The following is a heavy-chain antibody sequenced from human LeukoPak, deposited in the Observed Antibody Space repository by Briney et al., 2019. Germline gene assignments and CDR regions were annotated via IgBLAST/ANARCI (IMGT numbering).Heavy chain of an antibody. D-gene: IGHD3-10*01. Sequence: ASVKVSCKASGYTFIGYYMYWVRQAPGQGLERMGWINPFSGATKYAQKFQGRVTMTRDTSISTAYMELSRLTSDDTAVYYCARPRTKGSGNYYPDYYYYMDVWGKGTPVTVSS. CDR2: INPFSGAT. V-gene: IGHV1-2*02. J-gene: IGHJ6*03. CDR1: GYTFIGYY. CDR3: ARPRTKGSGNYYPDYYYYMDV.